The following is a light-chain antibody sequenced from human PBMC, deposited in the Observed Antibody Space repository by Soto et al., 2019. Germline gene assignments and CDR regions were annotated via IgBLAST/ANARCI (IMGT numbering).Light chain of an antibody. Sequence: QSALTQPASVSGSPGQSITISCTGTSSDVGAYNYVSWYQHHPGKAPKLMLYDVANRPSGVSNRFSGSKSGNTASLTISGLQAEDEADYYCNSYTRSSTYFFGTGTKVTFL. V-gene: IGLV2-14*03. CDR2: DVA. CDR3: NSYTRSSTYF. CDR1: SSDVGAYNY. J-gene: IGLJ1*01.